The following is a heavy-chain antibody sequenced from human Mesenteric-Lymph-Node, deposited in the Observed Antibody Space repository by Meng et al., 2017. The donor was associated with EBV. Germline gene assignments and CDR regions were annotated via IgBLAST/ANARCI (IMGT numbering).Heavy chain of an antibody. D-gene: IGHD3-22*01. CDR2: FYYRGRT. V-gene: IGHV4-39*07. Sequence: QRQGSGPGLLKPSETLSVTCSVSGGAISSSYYWSWIRQAPGKGLEWIGSFYYRGRTYLKPSLRSRITIPIDTSRNQFSLKLDSVTAADTALYYCARSHDSSGYGIGYWGQGTLVTVSS. J-gene: IGHJ4*02. CDR1: GGAISSSYY. CDR3: ARSHDSSGYGIGY.